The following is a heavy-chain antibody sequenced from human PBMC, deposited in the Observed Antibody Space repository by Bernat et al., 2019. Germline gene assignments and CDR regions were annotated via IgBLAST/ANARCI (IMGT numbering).Heavy chain of an antibody. D-gene: IGHD7-27*01. V-gene: IGHV3-43*02. CDR1: GFIFNAYV. CDR2: ISHDSSGT. Sequence: GQRGESGGGVIQPGGSRRLSWAPSGFIFNAYVMHWVRQAPGMGLEWVSRISHDSSGTSYADSVKGRFTISRDNIKNSLYLQMNSLRVEDTALYYCVRDNANWAFDCWGRGTLVTVSS. CDR3: VRDNANWAFDC. J-gene: IGHJ4*02.